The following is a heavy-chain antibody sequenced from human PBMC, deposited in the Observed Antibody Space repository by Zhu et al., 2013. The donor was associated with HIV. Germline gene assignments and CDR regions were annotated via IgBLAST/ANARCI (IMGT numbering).Heavy chain of an antibody. V-gene: IGHV1-69*06. CDR2: IIPMLNTP. J-gene: IGHJ4*02. CDR3: ARTSPLVADCTTTSCPIEF. CDR1: GVYFNSLP. Sequence: QLKLVQSGPEVKRPGSSVKVSCETSGVYFNSLPISWLRQAPGQGLEWMGGIIPMLNTPIYAQHFKGRVTITADKSTKTVHMELNTLTSDDTAVYYCARTSPLVADCTTTSCPIEFWGQGTLVSVSS. D-gene: IGHD2-8*01.